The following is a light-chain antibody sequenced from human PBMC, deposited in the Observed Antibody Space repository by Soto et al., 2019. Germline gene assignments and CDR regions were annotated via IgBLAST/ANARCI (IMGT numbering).Light chain of an antibody. CDR2: SNT. J-gene: IGLJ3*02. Sequence: QSVLTQPPSASGTPGQRVTISCSGSSSNIGSNIVNWFQQLPGTAPKLLIHSNTYRPSGVPDRFSGSKSGTSASLAISGLQSEDEADYYCVAWDDSLKGWMFGGGTQLTVL. CDR1: SSNIGSNI. CDR3: VAWDDSLKGWM. V-gene: IGLV1-44*01.